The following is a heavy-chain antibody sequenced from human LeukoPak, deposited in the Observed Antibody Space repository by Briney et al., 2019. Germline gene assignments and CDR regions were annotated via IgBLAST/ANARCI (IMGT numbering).Heavy chain of an antibody. V-gene: IGHV3-48*04. J-gene: IGHJ4*02. CDR1: GFNFNSHT. D-gene: IGHD3-22*01. CDR3: ARVSYYDSSGDGDY. CDR2: ITSGSTTI. Sequence: GGSLRLSCEASGFNFNSHTMGWVRQAPGKGLEWISSITSGSTTIYYGDSVRGRFTVSRDNAKNSLYLQMNSLRAEDTAVYHCARVSYYDSSGDGDYWGQGTLVTVSS.